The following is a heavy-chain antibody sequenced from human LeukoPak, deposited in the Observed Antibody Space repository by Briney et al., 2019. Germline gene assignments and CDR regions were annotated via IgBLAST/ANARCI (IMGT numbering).Heavy chain of an antibody. D-gene: IGHD6-13*01. J-gene: IGHJ4*02. Sequence: GGSLRLSCTASGFTFSNFWMGWVRQAPGKGLEWVANIKQDGSEKYYVDSVKGRFTISRDNAKNSLYLQMNSLRAEDTAVYYCARSSWHDYWGQGTLVTVSS. V-gene: IGHV3-7*01. CDR2: IKQDGSEK. CDR3: ARSSWHDY. CDR1: GFTFSNFW.